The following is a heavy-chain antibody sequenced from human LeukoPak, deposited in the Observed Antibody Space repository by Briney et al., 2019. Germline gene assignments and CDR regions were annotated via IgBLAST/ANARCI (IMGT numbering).Heavy chain of an antibody. D-gene: IGHD3-22*01. CDR3: AREVADYDSSGYYSSGDWFDP. CDR1: GGSISSGGYY. CDR2: IYYSGST. J-gene: IGHJ5*02. V-gene: IGHV4-31*03. Sequence: SETLSLTCTVSGGSISSGGYYWSWIHQHPGKGLEWIGYIYYSGSTYYNPSLKSRVTISVDTSKNQFSLKLSSVTAADTAVYYCAREVADYDSSGYYSSGDWFDPWGQGTLVTVSS.